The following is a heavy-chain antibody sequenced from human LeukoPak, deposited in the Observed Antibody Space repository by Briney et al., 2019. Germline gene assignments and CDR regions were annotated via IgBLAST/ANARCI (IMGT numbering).Heavy chain of an antibody. CDR2: IRSKANSYAT. Sequence: GGSLRLSCAASGFTFSGSAMHWVRQASGKGLEWVGRIRSKANSYATAYAASVKGRFTISRDDSKNTAYLQMNSLKTEDTAVYYCTREYSSGWYFFQHWGQGTLVTVSS. CDR1: GFTFSGSA. CDR3: TREYSSGWYFFQH. V-gene: IGHV3-73*01. J-gene: IGHJ1*01. D-gene: IGHD6-19*01.